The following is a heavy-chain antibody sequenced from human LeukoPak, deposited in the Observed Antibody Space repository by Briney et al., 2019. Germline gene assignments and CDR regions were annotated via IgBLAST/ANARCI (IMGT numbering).Heavy chain of an antibody. CDR3: VRDSRYGSGWFEDGLDF. CDR2: INDRGSN. CDR1: GDSDRSYY. D-gene: IGHD6-13*01. J-gene: IGHJ6*02. V-gene: IGHV4-59*02. Sequence: SEILSLTCTVSGDSDRSYYWSWIRQPPGQGLEWLGHINDRGSNNYNPSLQGRVTISIDTSKNQFSLKVNSVTAADTAVYYCVRDSRYGSGWFEDGLDFWGQGTTVTVSS.